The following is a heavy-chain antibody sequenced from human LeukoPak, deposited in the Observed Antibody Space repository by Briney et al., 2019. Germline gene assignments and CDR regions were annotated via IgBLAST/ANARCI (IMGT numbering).Heavy chain of an antibody. J-gene: IGHJ6*03. CDR3: ARVTAIGSSYHYYMDV. CDR2: INTNTEKS. V-gene: IGHV7-4-1*02. D-gene: IGHD2-2*01. Sequence: ASVKVSCKASGYTFTGYYMHWVRQAPGQGLEWMGWINTNTEKSTYAPGFTGRYVFSLDTSVSTAYLQISSLKAEDTAVYYCARVTAIGSSYHYYMDVWGKGTTVTVSS. CDR1: GYTFTGYY.